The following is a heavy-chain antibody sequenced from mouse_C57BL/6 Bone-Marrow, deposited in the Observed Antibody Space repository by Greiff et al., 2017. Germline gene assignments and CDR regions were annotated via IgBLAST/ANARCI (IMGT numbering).Heavy chain of an antibody. CDR3: ARIYDGYYVWFAY. D-gene: IGHD2-3*01. J-gene: IGHJ3*01. CDR2: IWSGGST. V-gene: IGHV2-2*01. CDR1: GFSLTSYG. Sequence: VKLMESGPGLVQPSQSLSITCTVSGFSLTSYGVHWVRQSPGKGLEWLGVIWSGGSTDYNAAFISRLSISKDNSKNQFFCKMNSLQADDTAIYYCARIYDGYYVWFAYWGQGTLVTVSA.